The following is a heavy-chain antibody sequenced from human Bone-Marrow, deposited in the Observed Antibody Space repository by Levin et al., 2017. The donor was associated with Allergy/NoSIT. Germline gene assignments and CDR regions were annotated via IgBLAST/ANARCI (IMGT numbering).Heavy chain of an antibody. CDR1: GFTFSSYS. D-gene: IGHD2-15*01. CDR3: ASDFKYCSGGSCYYYYYYMDV. V-gene: IGHV3-21*01. Sequence: GESLKISCAASGFTFSSYSMNWVRQAPGKGLEWVSSISSSSSYIYYADSVKGRFTISRDNAKNSLYLQMNSLRAEDTAVYYCASDFKYCSGGSCYYYYYYMDVWGKGTTVTVSS. CDR2: ISSSSSYI. J-gene: IGHJ6*03.